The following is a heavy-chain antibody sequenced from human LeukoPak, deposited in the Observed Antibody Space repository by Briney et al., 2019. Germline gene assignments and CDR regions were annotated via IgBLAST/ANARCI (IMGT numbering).Heavy chain of an antibody. CDR3: ARVITLEPGLGAFDI. Sequence: GGSLRLSCAASGFTLDDYAMHWVRQAPGKGLEWVSLISGDGGSTYYADSVKGRFTISRDNSKNSLYLQMNSLRTEDTALYYCARVITLEPGLGAFDIWGQGTMVTVSS. D-gene: IGHD3-22*01. CDR1: GFTLDDYA. CDR2: ISGDGGST. J-gene: IGHJ3*02. V-gene: IGHV3-43*02.